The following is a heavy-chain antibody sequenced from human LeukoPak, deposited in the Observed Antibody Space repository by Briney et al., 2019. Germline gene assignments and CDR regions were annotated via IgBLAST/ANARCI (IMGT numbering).Heavy chain of an antibody. V-gene: IGHV3-30*03. D-gene: IGHD6-13*01. CDR1: GFTFSSYG. CDR2: ISYDGSNK. J-gene: IGHJ4*02. CDR3: ASVGGIPF. Sequence: GRSLRLSCAASGFTFSSYGMHWVRQAPGKGLEWVAVISYDGSNKYYADSVKGRFTISRDNAKNSLYLQMNSLRAEDTAVYYCASVGGIPFWGQGTLVTVSS.